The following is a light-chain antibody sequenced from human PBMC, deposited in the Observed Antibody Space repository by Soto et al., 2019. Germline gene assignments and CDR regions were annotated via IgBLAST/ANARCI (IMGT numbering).Light chain of an antibody. CDR1: QSVLYSSNNKNY. Sequence: DIVMTQSPDSLAVSLGERATINCKSSQSVLYSSNNKNYLAWYQQKPGQPPKLLIYWASTRESGVPDRFSGSGSGTDFTLTISSLQAEDVAFYYCQQYYRPWTFGQGPKVESK. CDR2: WAS. V-gene: IGKV4-1*01. CDR3: QQYYRPWT. J-gene: IGKJ1*01.